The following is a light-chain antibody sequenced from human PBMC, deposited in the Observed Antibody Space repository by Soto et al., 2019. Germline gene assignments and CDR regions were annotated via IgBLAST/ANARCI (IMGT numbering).Light chain of an antibody. CDR3: QQYNNWPLWT. CDR2: GAS. CDR1: QGFTSN. J-gene: IGKJ1*01. Sequence: EIVMTQSPPTLSVSQGERATLSCRASQGFTSNLAGYQQNPGRPPRLLIYGASTRATGIPARFSGSGSGTEFTLTISSLQSEDFAVYYCQQYNNWPLWTFGQGTKVEIK. V-gene: IGKV3-15*01.